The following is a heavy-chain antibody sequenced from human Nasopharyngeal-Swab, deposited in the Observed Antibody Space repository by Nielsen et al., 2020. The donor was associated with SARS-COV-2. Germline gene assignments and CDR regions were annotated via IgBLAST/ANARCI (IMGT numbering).Heavy chain of an antibody. CDR2: INHSGST. V-gene: IGHV4-34*01. CDR3: ARASLGSFSTVTRIYGMDV. D-gene: IGHD4-17*01. CDR1: GGSFSGYY. Sequence: SETLSLTCAVYGGSFSGYYWSWIRQPPGKGLEWIGEINHSGSTNYNPSLKSRVTISVDTSKNQFSLKLSSVTAADTAVYYCARASLGSFSTVTRIYGMDVWGQGTTVTVSS. J-gene: IGHJ6*02.